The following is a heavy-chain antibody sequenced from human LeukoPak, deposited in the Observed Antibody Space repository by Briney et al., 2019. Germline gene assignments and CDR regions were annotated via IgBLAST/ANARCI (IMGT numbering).Heavy chain of an antibody. D-gene: IGHD5-12*01. CDR1: GYAFIDVY. V-gene: IGHV1-8*03. CDR2: MNPNSGST. Sequence: GASVKVSCKASGYAFIDVYIHWVRQATGQGLEWMGWMNPNSGSTGYAQKFQGRVTITRNTSISTAYMELSGLRSEDTAVYYCARGRSTGYPYYFEYWGQGTLVTVSS. J-gene: IGHJ4*02. CDR3: ARGRSTGYPYYFEY.